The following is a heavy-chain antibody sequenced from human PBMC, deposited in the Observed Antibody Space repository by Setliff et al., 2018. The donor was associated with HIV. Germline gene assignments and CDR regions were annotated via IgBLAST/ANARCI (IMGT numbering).Heavy chain of an antibody. CDR3: TMAPRLAATYGVDV. V-gene: IGHV3-53*01. CDR2: SYRGGGT. Sequence: PGGSLRLSCAASGFIVSDTYMSWVRQAPGKGLECVAVSYRGGGTYYADSVRGRFTISRDDSNNTLYLQMSTLRVDDTAVYYCTMAPRLAATYGVDVWGQGTTVTVS. CDR1: GFIVSDTY. J-gene: IGHJ6*02. D-gene: IGHD3-10*01.